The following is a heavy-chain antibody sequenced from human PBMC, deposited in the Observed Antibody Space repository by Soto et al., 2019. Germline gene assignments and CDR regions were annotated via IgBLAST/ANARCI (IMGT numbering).Heavy chain of an antibody. J-gene: IGHJ4*02. CDR1: GGTFSSYA. CDR2: IIPIFGTA. D-gene: IGHD3-22*01. V-gene: IGHV1-69*13. CDR3: ARDATNYYDSSGFDY. Sequence: GASVKVSCKASGGTFSSYAISWVRQAPGQGLEWMGGIIPIFGTANYAQKFQGRVTITADESTSTAYMELSSLRSEDTAVYYCARDATNYYDSSGFDYWGQGTLVTVSS.